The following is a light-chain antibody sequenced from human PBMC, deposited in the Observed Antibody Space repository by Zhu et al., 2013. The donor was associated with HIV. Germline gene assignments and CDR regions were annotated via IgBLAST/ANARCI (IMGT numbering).Light chain of an antibody. Sequence: DIQMTQSPSSLSASVEDRVTITCRASQDIRNHLGWYQQKPGKAPRRLIYLASTLQSGVPSRFSGSGSGTDFTLTISSLQPEDFATYYCLQSNSYPRTFGQGTRLEIK. J-gene: IGKJ2*02. CDR2: LAS. CDR1: QDIRNH. CDR3: LQSNSYPRT. V-gene: IGKV1-17*01.